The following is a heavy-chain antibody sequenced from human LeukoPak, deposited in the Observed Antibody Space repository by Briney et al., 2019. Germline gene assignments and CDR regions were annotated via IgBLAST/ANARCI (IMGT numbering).Heavy chain of an antibody. V-gene: IGHV3-74*01. D-gene: IGHD6-19*01. CDR3: ARTNLGSGWRFDY. CDR1: GFTFSSYW. CDR2: INSDGSST. Sequence: GGSLRLSCAASGFTFSSYWMHWVRQAPGKGLVWVSRINSDGSSTSYADSVKGRFTISRDNAKNTLYLQMNSLRAEDTAVYYCARTNLGSGWRFDYWGQGTLFTVST. J-gene: IGHJ4*02.